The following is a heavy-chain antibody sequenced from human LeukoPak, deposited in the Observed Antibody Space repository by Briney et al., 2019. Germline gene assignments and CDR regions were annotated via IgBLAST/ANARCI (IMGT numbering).Heavy chain of an antibody. CDR3: ARDVGGSLDY. D-gene: IGHD1-26*01. J-gene: IGHJ4*02. CDR1: GFTFSTYW. V-gene: IGHV3-7*01. CDR2: IKGDESAK. Sequence: GGSLRLSCAASGFTFSTYWMAWVRQAPGKGLEWVANIKGDESAKHQADSVKGRFTIFRDNAQNSVYLQMTMLRGEDTAVYYCARDVGGSLDYWGQGTLVTVSS.